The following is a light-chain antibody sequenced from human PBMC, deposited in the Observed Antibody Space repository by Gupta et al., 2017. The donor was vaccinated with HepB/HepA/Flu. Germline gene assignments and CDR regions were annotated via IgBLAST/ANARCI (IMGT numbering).Light chain of an antibody. J-gene: IGKJ5*01. CDR3: QQCLTTPIT. Sequence: IQLPQSPSSLSASVGDRVTITCRASQSIRNYLNWYQHKPGKAPKLLIYSASTLQNEVPSRFSGSGSGTEFTLTISSLQPEDVAAYYCQQCLTTPITFGQGTRL. V-gene: IGKV1-39*01. CDR2: SAS. CDR1: QSIRNY.